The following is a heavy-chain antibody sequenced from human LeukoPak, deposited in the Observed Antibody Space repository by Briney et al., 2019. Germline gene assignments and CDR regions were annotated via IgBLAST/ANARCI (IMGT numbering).Heavy chain of an antibody. D-gene: IGHD2-8*01. Sequence: VASVKVSCKASGYTFTGYYIHWVRQAPGQGLEWMGWINPNSRGTNYAQKFQGRVTLTRDTSISTAYMELSSLRSEDTAVYYCARRYCTNGVCYDDRGAFDIWGQGTMVTVSS. CDR2: INPNSRGT. CDR3: ARRYCTNGVCYDDRGAFDI. J-gene: IGHJ3*02. V-gene: IGHV1-2*02. CDR1: GYTFTGYY.